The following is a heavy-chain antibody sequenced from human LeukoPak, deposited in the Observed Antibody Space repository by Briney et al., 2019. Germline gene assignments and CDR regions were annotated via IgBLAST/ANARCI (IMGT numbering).Heavy chain of an antibody. CDR3: ASDGSGFDY. D-gene: IGHD3-10*01. CDR2: ISYDGSNK. Sequence: GGSLRLSCAASGFTFSSYGMHWVRQAPGKGLEWVAVISYDGSNKYYADSVKGRSTISRDNSKNTLYLQMNSLRAEDTAVYYCASDGSGFDYWGQGTLVTVSS. V-gene: IGHV3-30*03. CDR1: GFTFSSYG. J-gene: IGHJ4*02.